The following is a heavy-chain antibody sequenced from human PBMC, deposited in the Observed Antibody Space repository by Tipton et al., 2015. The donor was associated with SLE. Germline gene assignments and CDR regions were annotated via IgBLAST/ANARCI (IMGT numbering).Heavy chain of an antibody. V-gene: IGHV1-8*01. CDR1: GYTLTSYD. J-gene: IGHJ2*01. CDR3: ARVVSNTMIQGVMRRARYFGL. D-gene: IGHD3-10*01. Sequence: QLVQSGAEVKKPGASVKVSCKASGYTLTSYDIHWVRQVTGQGLEWLGWMNPYSGNTGYAQKFQARVTMTRNTSISTVYMELSSLRSEDSAVYYCARVVSNTMIQGVMRRARYFGLWGRGTLVTVS. CDR2: MNPYSGNT.